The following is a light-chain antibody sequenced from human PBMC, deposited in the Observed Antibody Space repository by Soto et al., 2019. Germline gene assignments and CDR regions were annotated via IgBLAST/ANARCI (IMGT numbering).Light chain of an antibody. CDR1: QSIDTW. V-gene: IGKV1-5*03. Sequence: DIQMTQSPSTLSASVGDRVTITCRASQSIDTWLAWHQQKPGQVPKLLISKASSLESGVPSRFSGSGSGTEFTLTISSLQPDDSATYYCQHYNSYSEAFGQGTKVDIK. CDR3: QHYNSYSEA. J-gene: IGKJ1*01. CDR2: KAS.